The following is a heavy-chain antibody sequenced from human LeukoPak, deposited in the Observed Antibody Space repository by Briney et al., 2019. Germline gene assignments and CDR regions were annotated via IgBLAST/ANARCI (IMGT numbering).Heavy chain of an antibody. Sequence: GGSLRLSCAASGFTFSSYGMHWVRQAPGKGLEWVAVIWYDGSNKYYADSVKGRFTISRDNSKNTLYLQMNSLRAEDTAVYYCARGTGSYSYYYYYGMDVWGQGTTVTVSS. CDR3: ARGTGSYSYYYYYGMDV. CDR2: IWYDGSNK. V-gene: IGHV3-33*01. J-gene: IGHJ6*02. D-gene: IGHD3-10*01. CDR1: GFTFSSYG.